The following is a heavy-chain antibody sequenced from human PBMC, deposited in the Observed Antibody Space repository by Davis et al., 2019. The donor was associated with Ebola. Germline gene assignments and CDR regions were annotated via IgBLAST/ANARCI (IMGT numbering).Heavy chain of an antibody. J-gene: IGHJ4*01. Sequence: GESLKISCAASGFTFSSYGMRWVRQAPGKGLEWVANIKQDGSEKYYVDSVKGRFTISRDNAKNSLSLQMNGLRAEDTAVYYCARGPSTGNSFSYWGRGTLVTVSS. CDR1: GFTFSSYG. D-gene: IGHD4-23*01. V-gene: IGHV3-7*01. CDR3: ARGPSTGNSFSY. CDR2: IKQDGSEK.